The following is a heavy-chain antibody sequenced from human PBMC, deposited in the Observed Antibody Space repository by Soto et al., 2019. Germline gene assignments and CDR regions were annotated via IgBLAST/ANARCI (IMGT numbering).Heavy chain of an antibody. J-gene: IGHJ6*02. CDR2: ISGYNGDT. V-gene: IGHV1-18*01. CDR1: GYTFTRYG. Sequence: ASVKVSCKASGYTFTRYGISWVRQAPGQGLEWMGWISGYNGDTNYAQKVQGRVTMTIDTSTSTAYMELRSLTSDDTAIYYCAKNGQLPYSSYGMDVWGQGTTVTVSS. CDR3: AKNGQLPYSSYGMDV. D-gene: IGHD1-1*01.